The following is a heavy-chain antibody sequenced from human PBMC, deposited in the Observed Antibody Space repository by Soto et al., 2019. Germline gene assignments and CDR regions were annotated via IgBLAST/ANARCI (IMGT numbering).Heavy chain of an antibody. Sequence: QVHLVQSGTEVKKPGSSVKVSCKASGGTFSSSGFSWVRQAPGQGLEWMGMIVPSLDTTNYAQKFQARATITAHEVTRTAYLELRSLRSEDTAVYYCARWPLPRDTADPYAVDVWGQGTRVIVSS. D-gene: IGHD5-18*01. CDR2: IVPSLDTT. V-gene: IGHV1-69*11. J-gene: IGHJ6*02. CDR1: GGTFSSSG. CDR3: ARWPLPRDTADPYAVDV.